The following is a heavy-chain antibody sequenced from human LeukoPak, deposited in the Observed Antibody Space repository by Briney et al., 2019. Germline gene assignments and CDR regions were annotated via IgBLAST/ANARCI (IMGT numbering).Heavy chain of an antibody. CDR3: ARDGPFVVPAVS. CDR1: GYSISSGSYY. CDR2: IYISGST. J-gene: IGHJ5*02. D-gene: IGHD2-2*01. V-gene: IGHV4-61*02. Sequence: PSETLSLTCTVSGYSISSGSYYWSWIRQPAGKGLEWIGRIYISGSTNYNPSLKSRVTISVNTSMNQFSLKLSSVTAADTAVYYCARDGPFVVPAVSWGQGTLVTVSS.